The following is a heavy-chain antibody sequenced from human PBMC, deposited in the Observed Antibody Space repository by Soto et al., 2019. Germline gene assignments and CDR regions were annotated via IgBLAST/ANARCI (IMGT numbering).Heavy chain of an antibody. CDR2: IYPGDSDT. D-gene: IGHD3-3*01. CDR1: GYSFTSYW. J-gene: IGHJ6*02. CDR3: ARRASTFFGVVKDYYYSYGMDV. Sequence: PGESLKISCKGSGYSFTSYWIGWVRQMPGKGLEWMGIIYPGDSDTRYSPSFQGQVTIAADKSISTADLQWSSLKASDTAMDYCARRASTFFGVVKDYYYSYGMDVWGQGTTVPVSS. V-gene: IGHV5-51*01.